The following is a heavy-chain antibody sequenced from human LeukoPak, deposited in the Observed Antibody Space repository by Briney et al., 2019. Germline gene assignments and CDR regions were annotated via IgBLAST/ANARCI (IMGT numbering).Heavy chain of an antibody. D-gene: IGHD4-17*01. CDR3: ARDLEPVTTGHPYHYYYYGMDV. Sequence: GGSLRLSCAASGFTFSSYGMHWVRQAPGKGLEWVAVIWYDGSNKYYADSVKGRFTISRDNSKNTLYLQMNSLRAEDTAVYYCARDLEPVTTGHPYHYYYYGMDVWGQGTTVTVSS. CDR2: IWYDGSNK. J-gene: IGHJ6*02. V-gene: IGHV3-33*01. CDR1: GFTFSSYG.